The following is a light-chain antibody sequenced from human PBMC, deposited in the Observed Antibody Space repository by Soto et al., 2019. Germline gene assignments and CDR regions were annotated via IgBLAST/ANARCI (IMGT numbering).Light chain of an antibody. CDR2: DIS. CDR1: HTVSRN. CDR3: QQYNNWPS. Sequence: EVVMTQSPATLSVSPGERATLSCMASHTVSRNLACYQQRPGQAPRLLIYDISNRATGVPARFSGSGSETEFTLTIRSLQSEDFAVYFCQQYNNWPSFGQGTRLEIK. J-gene: IGKJ5*01. V-gene: IGKV3-15*01.